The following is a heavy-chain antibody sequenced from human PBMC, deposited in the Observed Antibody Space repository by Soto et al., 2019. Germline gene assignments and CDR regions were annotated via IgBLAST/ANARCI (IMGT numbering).Heavy chain of an antibody. J-gene: IGHJ6*02. V-gene: IGHV3-15*07. CDR1: GFTFSNAW. Sequence: GGSLRLSCAASGFTFSNAWMNWVRQAPGKGLEWVGRIKSKTDGGTTDYAAPVKGRFTISRDDSKNTLYLQMNSLKTEDTAVYYCTTDSPYSSSWYYYYGMDVWGQGTTVTVSS. D-gene: IGHD6-13*01. CDR2: IKSKTDGGTT. CDR3: TTDSPYSSSWYYYYGMDV.